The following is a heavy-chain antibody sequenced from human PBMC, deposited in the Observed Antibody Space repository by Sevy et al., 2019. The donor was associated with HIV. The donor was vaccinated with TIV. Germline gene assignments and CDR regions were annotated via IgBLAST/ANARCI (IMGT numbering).Heavy chain of an antibody. J-gene: IGHJ5*02. CDR1: GDSVYSNSTA. V-gene: IGHV6-1*01. CDR2: TYYRSKWYN. D-gene: IGHD6-19*01. Sequence: SQTLSLTCAISGDSVYSNSTAWNWIRQSPSRGLEWLGRTYYRSKWYNDYAVSVKSRITINPDTSKNQFSLQLNSVTPEDTAVYYCARDHLASSGWYEGNWFDPWGQGSLVTVSS. CDR3: ARDHLASSGWYEGNWFDP.